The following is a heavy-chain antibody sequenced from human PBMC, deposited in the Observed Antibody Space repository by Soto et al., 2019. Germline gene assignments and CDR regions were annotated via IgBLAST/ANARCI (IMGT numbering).Heavy chain of an antibody. D-gene: IGHD5-12*01. CDR1: GGSISSGGYY. Sequence: SETLSLTCTVSGGSISSGGYYWSWIRQHPGKGLEWIGYIYYSGSTYYNPSLKSRVTISVDTSKNQFSLKLSSVTAADTAVYYCSRGRGIVATINRSLLFDYWGQGTLVTVSS. CDR3: SRGRGIVATINRSLLFDY. V-gene: IGHV4-31*03. J-gene: IGHJ4*02. CDR2: IYYSGST.